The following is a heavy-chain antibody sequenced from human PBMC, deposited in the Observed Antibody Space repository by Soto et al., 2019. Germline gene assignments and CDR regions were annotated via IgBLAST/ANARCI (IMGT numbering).Heavy chain of an antibody. J-gene: IGHJ5*02. CDR3: ARSCYYGSGRPVDP. V-gene: IGHV1-8*01. CDR1: GYTFTSYD. CDR2: MNPNSRNT. D-gene: IGHD3-10*01. Sequence: QVQLVQSGAEVKKPGASVKVSCKASGYTFTSYDINWVRQATGQGLEWMGWMNPNSRNTGYAQKFQGRVTMTRNTSITTAYMEVSSLRSEQTAMYYCARSCYYGSGRPVDPWGQGTLVTVSS.